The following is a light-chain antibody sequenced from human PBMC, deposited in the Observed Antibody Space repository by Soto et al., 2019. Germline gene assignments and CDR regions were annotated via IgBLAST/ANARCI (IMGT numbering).Light chain of an antibody. J-gene: IGKJ1*01. Sequence: GLSQSPGTLSLSPGERATLSCRASQSVSNNYLACYQQKPGQAPRLLIYGASNRATGIPDRFSGSGSGTDFTLTISRLEPEDFAVYYCHQYGSSGPFGQGAKVAIK. CDR3: HQYGSSGP. CDR2: GAS. V-gene: IGKV3-20*01. CDR1: QSVSNNY.